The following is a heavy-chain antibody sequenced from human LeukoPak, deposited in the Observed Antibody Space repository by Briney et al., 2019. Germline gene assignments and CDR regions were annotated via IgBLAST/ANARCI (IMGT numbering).Heavy chain of an antibody. J-gene: IGHJ4*02. CDR1: GFTFSSYS. V-gene: IGHV3-21*01. CDR3: ARLRDGYTDFDY. D-gene: IGHD5-24*01. Sequence: PGGSLRLSCAASGFTFSSYSMNWVRQAPGKGLEWVSSISGTSIYIYYADSVRGRFTISRDTARNSLYLQINSLRAEDTAVYYCARLRDGYTDFDYWGQGTLVTVSS. CDR2: ISGTSIYI.